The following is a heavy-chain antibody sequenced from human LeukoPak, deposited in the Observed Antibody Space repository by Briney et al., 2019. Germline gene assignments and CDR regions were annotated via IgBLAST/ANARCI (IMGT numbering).Heavy chain of an antibody. CDR3: ARVMVAATHPDY. D-gene: IGHD2-15*01. Sequence: ASVKVSCKASGGTFISYAISWVRQAPGQGLEWMGGIIPIFGTANYAQKFHGRVTITSDESTSTAYMELSSLRSEDTAVYYCARVMVAATHPDYWGQGTLVTVSS. CDR2: IIPIFGTA. V-gene: IGHV1-69*01. J-gene: IGHJ4*02. CDR1: GGTFISYA.